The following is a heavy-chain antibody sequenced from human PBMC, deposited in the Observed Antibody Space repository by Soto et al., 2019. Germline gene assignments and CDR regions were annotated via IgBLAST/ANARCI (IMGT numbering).Heavy chain of an antibody. J-gene: IGHJ6*02. V-gene: IGHV1-69*12. D-gene: IGHD2-2*01. CDR3: ARPVPAAGYYYGMDV. CDR2: IIPIFGTA. Sequence: QVQLVQSGAEVKKPGSSVKVSCKASGGTFSSYAISWVRQAPGQGLEWMGGIIPIFGTANYAQKFQGRVTITADESTSTASRELSSLRSEDTAVYYCARPVPAAGYYYGMDVWGQGTTVTVSS. CDR1: GGTFSSYA.